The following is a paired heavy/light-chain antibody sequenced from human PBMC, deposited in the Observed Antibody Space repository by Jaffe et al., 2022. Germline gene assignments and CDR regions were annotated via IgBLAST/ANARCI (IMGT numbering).Light chain of an antibody. Sequence: QSVLTQPPSVSAAPGQKVTISCSGSSSNIGNNYVSWYQQLPGTAPKLLIYDNNKRPSGIPDRFSGSKSGTSATLGITGLQTGDEADYYCGTWDSSLSAGRVFGGGTKLTVL. CDR2: DNN. J-gene: IGLJ3*02. CDR1: SSNIGNNY. V-gene: IGLV1-51*01. CDR3: GTWDSSLSAGRV.
Heavy chain of an antibody. D-gene: IGHD4-17*01. Sequence: EVQLVESGGGLVKPGGSLRLSCAASGFTFSSYSMNWVRQAPGKGLEWVSSISSSSSYIYYADSVKGRFTISRDNAKNSLYLQMNSLRAEDTAVYYCARDGQDDYGDYVLGLLYWYFDLWGRGTLVTVSS. CDR3: ARDGQDDYGDYVLGLLYWYFDL. CDR1: GFTFSSYS. J-gene: IGHJ2*01. V-gene: IGHV3-21*01. CDR2: ISSSSSYI.